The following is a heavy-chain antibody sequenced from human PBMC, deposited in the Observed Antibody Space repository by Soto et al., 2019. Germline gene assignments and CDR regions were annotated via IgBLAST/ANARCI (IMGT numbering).Heavy chain of an antibody. V-gene: IGHV4-34*01. Sequence: SETLSLTCAVYGGSFSGYYWSWIRQPPGKGLECIGEINHSGSTNYNPSLKSRVTISVDTSKNQFSLKLSSVTAADTAVYYCAKEGKGLAVAGTRGFWFDPWGQGTLVT. D-gene: IGHD6-19*01. J-gene: IGHJ5*02. CDR1: GGSFSGYY. CDR3: AKEGKGLAVAGTRGFWFDP. CDR2: INHSGST.